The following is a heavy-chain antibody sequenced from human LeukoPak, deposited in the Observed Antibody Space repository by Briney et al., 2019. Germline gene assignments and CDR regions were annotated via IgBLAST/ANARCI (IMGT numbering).Heavy chain of an antibody. Sequence: SVKVSCKASGGTFSSYAISWLRQAPGQGLEWMGRIIPILGIANYAQKFQGRATITADKSTHTAYMELSSLRSEETAVYCCARIPGDSSGPHPGFDYWGQGTLVTVSS. CDR3: ARIPGDSSGPHPGFDY. D-gene: IGHD3-22*01. V-gene: IGHV1-69*04. CDR1: GGTFSSYA. CDR2: IIPILGIA. J-gene: IGHJ4*02.